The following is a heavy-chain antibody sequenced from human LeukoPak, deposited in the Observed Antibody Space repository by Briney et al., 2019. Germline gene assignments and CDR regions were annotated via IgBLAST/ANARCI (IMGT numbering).Heavy chain of an antibody. V-gene: IGHV3-30*19. CDR2: IQNDGSNE. CDR3: GRHDSSYSGN. J-gene: IGHJ4*02. CDR1: GFTFSRYH. D-gene: IGHD3-22*01. Sequence: GGSLRLSCAASGFTFSRYHMHWVRQAPGKGLEWVAFIQNDGSNEHYSDSVNGRFTISRDNSRNTLYLQMSSLRPEDTAVYYCGRHDSSYSGNWGQGTLVTVSS.